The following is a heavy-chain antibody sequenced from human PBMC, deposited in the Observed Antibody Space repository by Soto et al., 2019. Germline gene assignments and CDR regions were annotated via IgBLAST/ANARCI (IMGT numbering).Heavy chain of an antibody. CDR3: ARDEAVAGTRGAFDI. CDR1: GGTFSSYA. V-gene: IGHV1-18*01. J-gene: IGHJ3*02. Sequence: QVQLVQSGAEVKKPGSSVKVSCKASGGTFSSYAISWVRQAPGQGLEWMGGISAYNGNTNYAQKLQGRVTMTTDTSTSTAYMELRSLRSDDTAVYYCARDEAVAGTRGAFDIWGQGTMVTVSS. D-gene: IGHD6-19*01. CDR2: ISAYNGNT.